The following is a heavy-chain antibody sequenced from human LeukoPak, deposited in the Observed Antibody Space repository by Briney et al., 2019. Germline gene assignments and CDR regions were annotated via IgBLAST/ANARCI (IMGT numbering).Heavy chain of an antibody. J-gene: IGHJ4*02. CDR1: GLTFSDYY. D-gene: IGHD2-21*01. V-gene: IGHV3-11*01. CDR2: ISHSTTFI. CDR3: AGISPRSPDYYFDY. Sequence: PGGSLRLSCEASGLTFSDYYMSWIRQAPGKALEWVSYISHSTTFIYYADSVKGRFTISRDNAKNSLYLQMNSLRAEDTAVYFCAGISPRSPDYYFDYWGQGTLVTVSS.